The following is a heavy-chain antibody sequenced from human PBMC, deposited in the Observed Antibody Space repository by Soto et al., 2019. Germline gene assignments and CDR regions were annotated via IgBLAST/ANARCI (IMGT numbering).Heavy chain of an antibody. CDR3: ATSVNSAMAFDY. V-gene: IGHV1-46*01. D-gene: IGHD5-18*01. CDR2: INPNGGST. Sequence: ASVKVSCKASGYTFTHYYMHWVRQAPGQGLEWMGIINPNGGSTTYAQRFRAGFTLTRDTSTSTVYMELSSLRSEDSAVYYCATSVNSAMAFDYWGQGTLVTASS. J-gene: IGHJ4*02. CDR1: GYTFTHYY.